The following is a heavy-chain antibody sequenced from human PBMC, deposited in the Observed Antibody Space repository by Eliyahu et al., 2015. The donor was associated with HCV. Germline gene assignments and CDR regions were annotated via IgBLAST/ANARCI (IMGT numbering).Heavy chain of an antibody. J-gene: IGHJ5*02. CDR3: ARGVGGSGSYGEPRFDP. CDR1: XGSINTYY. CDR2: MFYGGST. Sequence: QVQLQESGPGLVKPSETLXXTCSVXXGSINTYYWNWIRQPPGKELEWIGNMFYGGSTNYNPSLKSRVTISGDTSKNQFSLTLTSVTAADTAVYYCARGVGGSGSYGEPRFDPWGQGTLVTVSS. V-gene: IGHV4-59*01. D-gene: IGHD3-10*01.